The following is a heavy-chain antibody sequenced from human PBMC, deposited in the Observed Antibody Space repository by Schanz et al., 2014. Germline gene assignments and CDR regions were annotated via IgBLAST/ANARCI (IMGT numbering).Heavy chain of an antibody. V-gene: IGHV3-23*01. CDR3: ARPALWFGDNCFDP. D-gene: IGHD3-10*01. J-gene: IGHJ5*02. CDR1: GFTFSSYA. Sequence: EVQLLESGGGLAQPGGSLRLSCAASGFTFSSYAMSWVRQAPGKGLEWVSAMNESHSTIYYADSVRGRFTISRDNAKNTLYLQMNSLRAEDTAVYYCARPALWFGDNCFDPWGQGTLVTVSS. CDR2: MNESHSTI.